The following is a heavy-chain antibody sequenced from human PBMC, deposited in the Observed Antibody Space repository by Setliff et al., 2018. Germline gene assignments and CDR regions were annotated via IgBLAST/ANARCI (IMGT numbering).Heavy chain of an antibody. CDR2: TKNKANAGYM. Sequence: HPGGSLRLSCAASGFTFSDYYMSWVRQAPGKGLEWVGRTKNKANAGYMEYAASVKDRFIISRDDSKNSLYLQMYSLKSDDTAVYYCVRAVVIRGSKPLDSWGQGTLVTVSS. D-gene: IGHD3-10*01. CDR1: GFTFSDYY. CDR3: VRAVVIRGSKPLDS. V-gene: IGHV3-72*01. J-gene: IGHJ4*02.